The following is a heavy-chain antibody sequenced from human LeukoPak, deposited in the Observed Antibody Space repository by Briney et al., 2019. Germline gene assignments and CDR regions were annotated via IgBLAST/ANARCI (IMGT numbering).Heavy chain of an antibody. CDR1: GYTFSGTGWY. J-gene: IGHJ4*02. CDR3: ARDGPAQMVDFDY. D-gene: IGHD3-10*01. Sequence: WASVKVSCKASGYTFSGTGWYLYWLRQAPGQGLECMGWIYPYTGATHYAQKFQGRVAMTRDTSISTAYMELSRLRPDDTAVYYCARDGPAQMVDFDYWGQGTLVTVPS. CDR2: IYPYTGAT. V-gene: IGHV1-2*02.